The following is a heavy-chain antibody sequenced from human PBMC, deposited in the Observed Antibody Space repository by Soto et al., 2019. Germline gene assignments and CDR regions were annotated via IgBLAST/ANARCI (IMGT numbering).Heavy chain of an antibody. J-gene: IGHJ4*02. CDR3: AREYSGYERAAPDYYDGSGTIDY. V-gene: IGHV1-18*04. CDR2: ISAYNRNT. D-gene: IGHD5-12*01. CDR1: GYTFTSYG. Sequence: ASVKVSCKASGYTFTSYGISWVRQAPGQGLEWMGWISAYNRNTNYAQKLQGRVTMTTDTSASTAYMELRSLRSDDTAVYYCAREYSGYERAAPDYYDGSGTIDYWGQGTLVTVSS.